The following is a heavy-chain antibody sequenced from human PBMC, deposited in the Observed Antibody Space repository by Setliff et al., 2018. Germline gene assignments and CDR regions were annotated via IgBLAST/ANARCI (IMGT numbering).Heavy chain of an antibody. J-gene: IGHJ6*03. CDR3: AREQWLDPPGYYYMGV. CDR1: GGSISDYY. Sequence: SETLSLTCTVSGGSISDYYWSWIRQPAGKGLEWIGRIYDSGRTDYNPSLTSRVTMSLDTSKNQFSLKLSSVTAADTAVYYCAREQWLDPPGYYYMGVWAKGTTVTVSS. D-gene: IGHD6-19*01. CDR2: IYDSGRT. V-gene: IGHV4-4*07.